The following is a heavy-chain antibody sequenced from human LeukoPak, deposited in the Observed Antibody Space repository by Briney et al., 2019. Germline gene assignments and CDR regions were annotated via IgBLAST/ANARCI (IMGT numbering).Heavy chain of an antibody. V-gene: IGHV3-9*01. J-gene: IGHJ4*02. CDR2: ISWNSSGI. D-gene: IGHD3-10*01. CDR1: GFTFDDYA. CDR3: AKEGGSGGSGSYFFH. Sequence: PGGSLRLSCAAYGFTFDDYAMHWVWQAPGKGLEWVSGISWNSSGIGYADSVKGRFTISRDNAKNSLYLQMNSLRAEDTALYYCAKEGGSGGSGSYFFHWGQGTLVTVSS.